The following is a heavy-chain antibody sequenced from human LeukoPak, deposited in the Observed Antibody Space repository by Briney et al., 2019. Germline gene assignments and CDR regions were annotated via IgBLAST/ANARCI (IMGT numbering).Heavy chain of an antibody. CDR1: GGSVSNSLYY. V-gene: IGHV4-61*01. Sequence: SETLSLTCTVSGGSVSNSLYYWGWIRQPPGKGLGWIGYIYYNGDTNYNPSLKSRVIISIDTSSNQFSLRLNSMTAADTAVYYCARVLRAASWRSYDYWGQGSLVTVSS. D-gene: IGHD5-18*01. J-gene: IGHJ4*02. CDR3: ARVLRAASWRSYDY. CDR2: IYYNGDT.